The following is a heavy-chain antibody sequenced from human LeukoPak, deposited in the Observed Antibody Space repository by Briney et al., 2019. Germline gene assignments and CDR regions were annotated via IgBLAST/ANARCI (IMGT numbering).Heavy chain of an antibody. CDR3: ASQPSYSSAWFTSY. J-gene: IGHJ4*02. Sequence: GESLRLSCAASGFTFSSYPMNWVRQAPGKGLEWVSYISSGSSAIQYADSVKGRFTISRDNAKNSLYLQMGSLRAEDTAVYYCASQPSYSSAWFTSYWGQGTLVTVSS. CDR2: ISSGSSAI. D-gene: IGHD6-19*01. CDR1: GFTFSSYP. V-gene: IGHV3-48*04.